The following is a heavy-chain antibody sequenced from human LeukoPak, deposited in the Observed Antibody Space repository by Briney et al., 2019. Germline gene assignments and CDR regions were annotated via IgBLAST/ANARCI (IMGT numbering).Heavy chain of an antibody. V-gene: IGHV3-74*01. CDR2: IRSDGSDT. Sequence: GGSLRLSCAASGFTFSDTWMHWVRQAPGEGLVWVSRIRSDGSDTRYAESVKGRFTISRDNAKNTLYLQMNSLRAEDTAVYYCTRDPRHLDYWGQGTLVTVSS. CDR3: TRDPRHLDY. J-gene: IGHJ4*02. CDR1: GFTFSDTW.